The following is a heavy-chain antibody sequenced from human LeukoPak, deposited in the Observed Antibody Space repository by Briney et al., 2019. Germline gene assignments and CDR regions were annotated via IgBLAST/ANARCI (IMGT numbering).Heavy chain of an antibody. CDR1: GYTFTGYY. V-gene: IGHV1-2*02. Sequence: ASVKVSCKASGYTFTGYYMHWVRQAPGQGLEWMGWINPNSGGTNYAQKFQGRVTMTRDTSISTAYMELSRLRSDDTAVYYGARGPDYYGSSGPDYWGQGTLVTVSS. CDR3: ARGPDYYGSSGPDY. D-gene: IGHD3-22*01. J-gene: IGHJ4*02. CDR2: INPNSGGT.